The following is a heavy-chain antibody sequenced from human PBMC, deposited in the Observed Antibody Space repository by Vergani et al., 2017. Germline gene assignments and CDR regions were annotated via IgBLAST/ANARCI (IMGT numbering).Heavy chain of an antibody. V-gene: IGHV1-46*03. J-gene: IGHJ4*02. Sequence: QVQVVQSGAEVKKSGASVKVSCKTSGYTFSNYYMHWVRQAPGQGLEWMGIINPSGGHKNYAQKFQGRVTMTRDTSTSTVYMELSSLRSEDTAIYYCVRGDYGILTGYRYWGQGTLVTVSA. CDR2: INPSGGHK. CDR3: VRGDYGILTGYRY. D-gene: IGHD3-9*01. CDR1: GYTFSNYY.